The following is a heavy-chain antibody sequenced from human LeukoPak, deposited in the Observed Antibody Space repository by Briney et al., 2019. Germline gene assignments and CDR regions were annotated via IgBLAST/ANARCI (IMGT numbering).Heavy chain of an antibody. CDR3: ARDIHESIDYYGFWRRFDP. Sequence: ASVKVSCKASGYTFTGYYMHWVRQAPGQGLEWMGWINPNSGGTNYAQKFQGRVTMTRDTSISTAYMELSRLRSDDTAVYYCARDIHESIDYYGFWRRFDPWGQGTLVTVSS. J-gene: IGHJ5*02. CDR2: INPNSGGT. D-gene: IGHD3-10*01. CDR1: GYTFTGYY. V-gene: IGHV1-2*02.